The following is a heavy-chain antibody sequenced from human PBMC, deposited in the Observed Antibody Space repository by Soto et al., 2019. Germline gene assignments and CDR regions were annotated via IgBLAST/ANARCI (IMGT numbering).Heavy chain of an antibody. J-gene: IGHJ6*03. D-gene: IGHD3-3*01. V-gene: IGHV1-18*01. CDR2: ISAYNGNT. CDR1: GYTFTSYG. Sequence: GASVKVSCKASGYTFTSYGISWVRQAPGQGLEWMGWISAYNGNTNYAQKLQGRVTMTTDTSTSTACMELRSLRSDDTAVYYCAREAYYDFWSGYRAPYYYYYMDVWGKGTTVTVSS. CDR3: AREAYYDFWSGYRAPYYYYYMDV.